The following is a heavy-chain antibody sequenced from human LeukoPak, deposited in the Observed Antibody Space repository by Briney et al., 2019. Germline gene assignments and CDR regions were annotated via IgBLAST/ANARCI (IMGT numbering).Heavy chain of an antibody. CDR3: ARTKIFRNWNWFDP. CDR2: IYSGGST. J-gene: IGHJ5*02. CDR1: GFTFDDYG. Sequence: PGGSLRLSCAVSGFTFDDYGMSWVRQAPGKGLEWVSVIYSGGSTYYADSVNGRFTISRDNSKNTLYLQMNSLRAEDTAVYYCARTKIFRNWNWFDPWGQGTLVTVSS. V-gene: IGHV3-66*01. D-gene: IGHD1-1*01.